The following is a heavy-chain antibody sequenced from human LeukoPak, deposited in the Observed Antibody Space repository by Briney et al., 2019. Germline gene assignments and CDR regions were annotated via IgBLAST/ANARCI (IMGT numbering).Heavy chain of an antibody. Sequence: PGGSLRLSCAAPGFTFSSYWMTWVRQAPGKGLEWVANIKPDGSEKYYVDSVKGRFTISRDNAKSSLFLQMNSLRVEDAAVYYCASNTGGDDWGQGTLVTVSS. CDR2: IKPDGSEK. J-gene: IGHJ4*02. D-gene: IGHD2-8*02. V-gene: IGHV3-7*02. CDR1: GFTFSSYW. CDR3: ASNTGGDD.